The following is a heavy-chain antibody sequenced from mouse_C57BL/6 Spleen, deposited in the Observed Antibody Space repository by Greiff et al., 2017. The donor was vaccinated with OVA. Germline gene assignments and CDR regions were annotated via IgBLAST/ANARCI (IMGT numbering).Heavy chain of an antibody. V-gene: IGHV1-69*01. J-gene: IGHJ4*01. CDR1: GYTFTSYW. CDR2: IDPSDSYT. D-gene: IGHD1-1*02. CDR3: ARTGYGGRHYAMDY. Sequence: QVQLQQPGAELVMPGASVKLSCKASGYTFTSYWMHWVKQRPGQGLEWIGEIDPSDSYTNYNQKFKGKSTLTVDKSSSTAYMQLSSLTSEDSAVYYCARTGYGGRHYAMDYWGQGTSVTVSS.